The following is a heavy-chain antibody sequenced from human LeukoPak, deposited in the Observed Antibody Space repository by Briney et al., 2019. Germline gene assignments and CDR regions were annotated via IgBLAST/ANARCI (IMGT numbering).Heavy chain of an antibody. Sequence: GGSLRLSCAASGFTVSSNYMNWVRQAPGKGLEWVSVIYSGGSTYYADSVKGRFTISRDNSKNTLYLQMNSLRAEDTAVYYCAREEHSSGVFDYWGQGTLVTVSS. CDR1: GFTVSSNY. CDR3: AREEHSSGVFDY. CDR2: IYSGGST. D-gene: IGHD6-19*01. V-gene: IGHV3-53*01. J-gene: IGHJ4*02.